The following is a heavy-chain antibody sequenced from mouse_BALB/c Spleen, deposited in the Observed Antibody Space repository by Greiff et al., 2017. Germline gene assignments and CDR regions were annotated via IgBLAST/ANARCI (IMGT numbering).Heavy chain of an antibody. CDR2: ISTYYGDA. CDR1: GYTFTDYA. J-gene: IGHJ2*01. Sequence: QVQLKQSGAELVRPGVSVKISCKGSGYTFTDYAMHWVKQSHAKSLEWIGVISTYYGDASYNQKFKGKATMTVDKSSSTAYMELARLTSEDSAIYYCARGRVYYGSSYFDYWGQGTTLTVSS. CDR3: ARGRVYYGSSYFDY. V-gene: IGHV1S137*01. D-gene: IGHD2-1*01.